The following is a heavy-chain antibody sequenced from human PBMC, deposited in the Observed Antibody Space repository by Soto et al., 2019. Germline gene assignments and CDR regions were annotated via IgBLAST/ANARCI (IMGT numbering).Heavy chain of an antibody. J-gene: IGHJ4*02. CDR3: ARSRLPGIAAAGTPNFDY. Sequence: ASVKVPCKASGYTFTGYYMHWVRQAPGQRLEWMGWINPNSGGTNYTQKFQGWVTMTRDTSISTAYMELSRLRSDDTAVYYCARSRLPGIAAAGTPNFDYWGQGTLVTVSS. CDR1: GYTFTGYY. D-gene: IGHD6-13*01. CDR2: INPNSGGT. V-gene: IGHV1-2*04.